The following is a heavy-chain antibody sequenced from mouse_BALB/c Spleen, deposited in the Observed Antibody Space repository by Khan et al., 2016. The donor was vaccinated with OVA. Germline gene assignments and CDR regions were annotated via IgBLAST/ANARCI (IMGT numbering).Heavy chain of an antibody. CDR3: AREGAYYRSDGWFSY. D-gene: IGHD2-14*01. J-gene: IGHJ3*01. CDR1: GYTFTTYT. V-gene: IGHV1-4*01. Sequence: QVQLQQPGAELARPGASVKMSCKASGYTFTTYTMHWVKQRPGQGLEWIGYINPSNGYTNYNQKFKDKSTLTADKSSSTAYMQLSRLTSDYSAVYYFAREGAYYRSDGWFSYWGQGTLVTVSA. CDR2: INPSNGYT.